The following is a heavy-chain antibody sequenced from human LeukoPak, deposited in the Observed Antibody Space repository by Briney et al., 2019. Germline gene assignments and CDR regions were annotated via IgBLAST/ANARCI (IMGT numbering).Heavy chain of an antibody. CDR3: ARDRGQLWLRCFDY. D-gene: IGHD5-18*01. J-gene: IGHJ4*02. CDR2: INPNSGGT. V-gene: IGHV1-2*02. Sequence: GASVKVSCKASGYTFTDYYMHWVRQAPGQGLEWMGWINPNSGGTNYAQKFQGRVTMTRDTSISTAYMELSRLRSDDTAVYYCARDRGQLWLRCFDYWGQGTLVTVSS. CDR1: GYTFTDYY.